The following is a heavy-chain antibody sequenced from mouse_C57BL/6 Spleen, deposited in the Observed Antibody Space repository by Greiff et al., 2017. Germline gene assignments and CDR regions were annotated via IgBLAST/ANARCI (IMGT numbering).Heavy chain of an antibody. CDR3: ARDYGSSWGY. CDR2: IYPGSGNT. Sequence: QVQLQQSGPELVKPGASVKISCKASGYSFTSYYIHWVKQRPGQGLEWIGWIYPGSGNTKYNEKFKGKATLTADTSSSTAYMQLSSLTSEDSAVYYCARDYGSSWGYWGQGTTLTVSS. V-gene: IGHV1-66*01. J-gene: IGHJ2*01. CDR1: GYSFTSYY. D-gene: IGHD1-1*01.